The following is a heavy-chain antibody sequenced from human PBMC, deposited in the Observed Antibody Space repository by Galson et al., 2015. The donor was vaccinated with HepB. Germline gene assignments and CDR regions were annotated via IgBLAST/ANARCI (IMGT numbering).Heavy chain of an antibody. V-gene: IGHV3-33*01. J-gene: IGHJ6*02. CDR1: GITFSSHG. Sequence: SLRLSCAASGITFSSHGMHWVRQAPGKGLEWVAVIWYDGSFKYYPDSVKGRFTVSRDNSKNTLYLQMNSLRAEDTAVYYCAREGLIAAAEYGMDVWGQGTTVTVSS. CDR2: IWYDGSFK. D-gene: IGHD6-13*01. CDR3: AREGLIAAAEYGMDV.